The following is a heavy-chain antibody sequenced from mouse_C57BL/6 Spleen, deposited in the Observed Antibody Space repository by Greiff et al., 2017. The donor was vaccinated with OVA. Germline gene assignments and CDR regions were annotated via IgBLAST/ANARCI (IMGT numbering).Heavy chain of an antibody. Sequence: QVQLQQPGTELVKPGASVKLSCKASGYTFTSYWMHWVKQRPGQGLEWIGNINPSNGGTNYNEKFKSKATLTVDKSSSTAYMQLSSLTSEDSAVYDCARAKAGETAQAPFAYWGQGTLVTVSA. CDR2: INPSNGGT. CDR1: GYTFTSYW. V-gene: IGHV1-53*01. D-gene: IGHD3-2*02. CDR3: ARAKAGETAQAPFAY. J-gene: IGHJ3*01.